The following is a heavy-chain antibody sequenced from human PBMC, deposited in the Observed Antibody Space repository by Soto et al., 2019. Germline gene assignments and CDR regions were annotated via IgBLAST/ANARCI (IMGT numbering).Heavy chain of an antibody. CDR1: GFTVSSNY. CDR2: IFSADNT. J-gene: IGHJ4*02. V-gene: IGHV3-53*01. CDR3: AITVAGYYIV. Sequence: GGSLRLSCAASGFTVSSNYLSWVRQAPGKGLEWVSVIFSADNTHYADSVKGRFTISRDNSKNTVFLQMNSLRAEDTAVYYCAITVAGYYIVWGQGTAVTVSS. D-gene: IGHD3-3*01.